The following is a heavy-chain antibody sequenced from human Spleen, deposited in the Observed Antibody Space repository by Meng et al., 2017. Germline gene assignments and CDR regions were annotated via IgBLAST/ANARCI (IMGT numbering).Heavy chain of an antibody. Sequence: ASVKVSCKASGYTFTSYYMHWVRQAPGQGLEWMGIINPSGGSTSYAQKFQGRVTMTRDTSTSTVYMELSSLRSEDTAVYYCARDLVVVAATPQYYYGMDVWGQGTTVTVSS. CDR1: GYTFTSYY. D-gene: IGHD2-15*01. CDR3: ARDLVVVAATPQYYYGMDV. J-gene: IGHJ6*02. V-gene: IGHV1-46*01. CDR2: INPSGGST.